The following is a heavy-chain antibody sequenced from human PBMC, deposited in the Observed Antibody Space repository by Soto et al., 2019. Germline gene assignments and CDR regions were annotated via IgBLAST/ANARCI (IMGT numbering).Heavy chain of an antibody. CDR1: GFTFSSYS. J-gene: IGHJ4*02. D-gene: IGHD2-2*01. Sequence: VGSLRLSCAASGFTFSSYSMNCVRQAPGKGLEWVSSISSSSSYIYYADSVKGRFTISRDNAKNSLYLQMNSLRAEDTAVYYCARDTRIPSNFQYWGQATLVNVS. CDR3: ARDTRIPSNFQY. CDR2: ISSSSSYI. V-gene: IGHV3-21*01.